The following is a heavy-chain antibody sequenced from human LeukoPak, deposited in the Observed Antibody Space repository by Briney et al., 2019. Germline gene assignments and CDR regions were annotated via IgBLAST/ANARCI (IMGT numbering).Heavy chain of an antibody. CDR2: IYYSEST. V-gene: IGHV4-59*08. Sequence: SETLSLTCTVSGGSISSYYWSWIRQPPGKGLEWIGYIYYSESTNYNPSLKSRVTISVDTSKNQFSLKLSSVTAADTAVYYCARRLHGEYFDYWGQGTLVTVSS. CDR3: ARRLHGEYFDY. CDR1: GGSISSYY. J-gene: IGHJ4*02. D-gene: IGHD3-10*01.